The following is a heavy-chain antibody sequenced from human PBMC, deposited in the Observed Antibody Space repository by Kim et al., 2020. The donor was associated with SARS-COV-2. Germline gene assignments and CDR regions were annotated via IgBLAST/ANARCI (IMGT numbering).Heavy chain of an antibody. CDR1: GGSISSSTYY. J-gene: IGHJ5*02. D-gene: IGHD2-15*01. CDR3: ARHXTHIVVVVAALGWXXX. CDR2: IYYSGST. Sequence: SETLSLTCTVSGGSISSSTYYWGWIRQPPGKGLEWIGTIYYSGSTYYNPSLKSRVTISVDTSKNQFSLKLSXVTAADTAVYYCARHXTHIVVVVAALGWXXXWGQGXXVTVSS. V-gene: IGHV4-39*01.